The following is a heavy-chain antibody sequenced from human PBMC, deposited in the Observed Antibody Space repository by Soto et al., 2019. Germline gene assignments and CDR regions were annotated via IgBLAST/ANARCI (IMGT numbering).Heavy chain of an antibody. J-gene: IGHJ5*02. D-gene: IGHD3-10*01. CDR2: INHSGST. CDR1: GGSFSGYY. Sequence: PSETLSLTCAVYGGSFSGYYWSWIRQPPGKGLEWIGEINHSGSTNYNPSLKSRVTISVDTSKNQFSLKLSSVTAADTAVYYCARGLGLHHYGSGSPREWFDPWGQGTLVTVSS. V-gene: IGHV4-34*01. CDR3: ARGLGLHHYGSGSPREWFDP.